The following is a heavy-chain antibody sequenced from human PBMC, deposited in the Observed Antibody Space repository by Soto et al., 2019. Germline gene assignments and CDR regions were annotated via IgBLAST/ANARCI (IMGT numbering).Heavy chain of an antibody. V-gene: IGHV1-46*03. CDR1: GYSFTNYY. CDR2: INAGGGYT. D-gene: IGHD2-21*02. J-gene: IGHJ5*02. CDR3: TRGGAFVVLTAPFYL. Sequence: ASVKVSCKASGYSFTNYYMHWVRQAPGQGLEWMGTINAGGGYTTYAQRFQGRVTMTRDTSTSTVSMELSSLRYEDTALYYCTRGGAFVVLTAPFYLWG.